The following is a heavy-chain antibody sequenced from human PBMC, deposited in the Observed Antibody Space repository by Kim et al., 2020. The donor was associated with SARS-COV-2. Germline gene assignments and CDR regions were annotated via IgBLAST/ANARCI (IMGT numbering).Heavy chain of an antibody. J-gene: IGHJ6*02. D-gene: IGHD2-21*02. CDR1: GYTFTSYY. Sequence: ASVKVSCKASGYTFTSYYMHWVRQAPGQGLEWMGIINPSGGSTSYAQKFQGRVTMTRDTSTSTVYMELSSLRSEDTAVYYCARDLAVVTAIPSYYYYGMDVWGQGTTVTVSS. CDR3: ARDLAVVTAIPSYYYYGMDV. CDR2: INPSGGST. V-gene: IGHV1-46*01.